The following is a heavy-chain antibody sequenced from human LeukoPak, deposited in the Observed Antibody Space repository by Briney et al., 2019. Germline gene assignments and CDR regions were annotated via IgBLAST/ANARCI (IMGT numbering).Heavy chain of an antibody. V-gene: IGHV3-21*01. Sequence: PGGSLRLSCAASGFTFSRYSMNWVRQAPGKGLEWVSSISISSNYIYYADSVKGRFTISRANAKNSLYLQMNSLRAEDTAVYYCARGSRFGVVGRDAFDIWGQGTMVTVSS. CDR2: ISISSNYI. CDR3: ARGSRFGVVGRDAFDI. D-gene: IGHD3-3*01. CDR1: GFTFSRYS. J-gene: IGHJ3*02.